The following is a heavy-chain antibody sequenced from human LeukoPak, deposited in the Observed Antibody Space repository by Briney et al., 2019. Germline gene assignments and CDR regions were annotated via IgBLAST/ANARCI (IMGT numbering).Heavy chain of an antibody. CDR1: GYTFTGYY. D-gene: IGHD2-2*01. CDR3: ARVVNYYYGMDV. V-gene: IGHV1-2*02. J-gene: IGHJ6*02. CDR2: INPNSGGT. Sequence: ASVKVSCKASGYTFTGYYVHWVRQAPGQGLEWMGWINPNSGGTNYAQKFQGRVTMTRDTSISTAYMELSRLRSDDTAVYYCARVVNYYYGMDVWGQGTTVTVSS.